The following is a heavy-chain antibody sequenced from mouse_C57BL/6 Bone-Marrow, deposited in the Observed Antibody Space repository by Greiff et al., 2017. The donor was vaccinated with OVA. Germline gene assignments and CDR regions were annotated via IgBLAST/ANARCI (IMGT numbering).Heavy chain of an antibody. D-gene: IGHD2-2*01. Sequence: VQLQQPGAELVKPGASVKISCKASGYAFSSYWMNWVKQRPGKGLEWIGQIYPGDGDTNYNGKFKGKATLTADKSSSTAYMQLSSLTSEDSAVEFCASLYCGYDHWYFDVWGTGTTVTVSS. V-gene: IGHV1-80*01. J-gene: IGHJ1*03. CDR1: GYAFSSYW. CDR2: IYPGDGDT. CDR3: ASLYCGYDHWYFDV.